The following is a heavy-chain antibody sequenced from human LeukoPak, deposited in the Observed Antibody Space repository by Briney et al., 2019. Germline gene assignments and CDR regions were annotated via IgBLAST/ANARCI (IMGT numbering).Heavy chain of an antibody. CDR3: AKAIGGYSYGY. CDR1: GFTFSSYA. J-gene: IGHJ4*02. D-gene: IGHD5-18*01. V-gene: IGHV3-23*01. Sequence: GGSLRLSCTASGFTFSSYAMSWVRQAPGKGLEWVSAISGSGGSTYYADSVKGRFTISRDNSKNTLYLQMNSLRAEDTALYCCAKAIGGYSYGYWGQGTLLTVSS. CDR2: ISGSGGST.